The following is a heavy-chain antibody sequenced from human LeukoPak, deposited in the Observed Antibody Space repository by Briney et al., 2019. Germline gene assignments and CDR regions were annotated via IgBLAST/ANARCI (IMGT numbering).Heavy chain of an antibody. V-gene: IGHV3-53*04. CDR3: ARAGPYDAFDI. J-gene: IGHJ3*02. D-gene: IGHD1-14*01. Sequence: GGSLRLSCAASGFTVSSNYMSWVRQAPGKGLEWVSVIYSGGSTYFADSVKGRFTISRHNSKNTLYLQINSLRAEDTAVYYCARAGPYDAFDIWGQGTMVNVSS. CDR1: GFTVSSNY. CDR2: IYSGGST.